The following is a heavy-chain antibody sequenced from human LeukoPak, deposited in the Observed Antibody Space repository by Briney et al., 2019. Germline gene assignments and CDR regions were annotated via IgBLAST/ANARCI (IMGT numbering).Heavy chain of an antibody. D-gene: IGHD1-14*01. J-gene: IGHJ6*02. CDR3: ARHRGTRDPYYYHVMDV. CDR2: VYNSGSN. CDR1: GGSISSGSYY. Sequence: SETLSLTCTVSGGSISSGSYYWGWMRPPPGKGLEWIGKVYNSGSNYYTPSLKRRAALSVGTSQNQLSLTLTSVTDADTAVYYCARHRGTRDPYYYHVMDVRGQGTTVTVSS. V-gene: IGHV4-39*01.